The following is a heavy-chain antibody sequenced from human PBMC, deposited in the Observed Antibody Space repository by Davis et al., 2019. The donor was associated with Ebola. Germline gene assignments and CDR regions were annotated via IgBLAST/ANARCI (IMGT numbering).Heavy chain of an antibody. J-gene: IGHJ5*02. Sequence: GESLKISCKGSGYSFTSYWIGWVRQMPGKGLEWMGIIYPGDSDTRYSPSFQGQVTISADKSISTAYVQWSSLKASDTAMYYCARGGYCSGGSCYSNWFDPWGQGTLVTVSS. V-gene: IGHV5-51*01. CDR1: GYSFTSYW. CDR3: ARGGYCSGGSCYSNWFDP. CDR2: IYPGDSDT. D-gene: IGHD2-15*01.